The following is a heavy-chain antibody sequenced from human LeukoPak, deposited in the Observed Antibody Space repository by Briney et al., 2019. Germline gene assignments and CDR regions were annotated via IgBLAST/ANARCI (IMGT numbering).Heavy chain of an antibody. V-gene: IGHV1-24*01. CDR2: FDPEDGET. J-gene: IGHJ4*02. Sequence: ASVKVSCKVSGYTLTELSMHWVRQAPGKGLEWMGGFDPEDGETIYAQKFQGRVTMTEDTSTDTAYMELSRLRSDDTAVYYCARIEDGDYDILTGYQPGDYWGQGTLVTVSS. D-gene: IGHD3-9*01. CDR1: GYTLTELS. CDR3: ARIEDGDYDILTGYQPGDY.